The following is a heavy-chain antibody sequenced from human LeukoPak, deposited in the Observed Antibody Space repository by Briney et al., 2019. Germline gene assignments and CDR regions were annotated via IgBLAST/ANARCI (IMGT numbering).Heavy chain of an antibody. CDR1: GFTFSSYS. Sequence: GGSLRLSCAASGFTFSSYSMNWVRQAPGKGLEWVSSISSSSSYIYYADSVKGRFTISRDNAKNSLYLQMNSLRAEDTAVYYCARRRVIVVVPAAYSWFARCGQGRLVSVSS. CDR2: ISSSSSYI. CDR3: ARRRVIVVVPAAYSWFAR. J-gene: IGHJ5*02. V-gene: IGHV3-21*01. D-gene: IGHD2-2*01.